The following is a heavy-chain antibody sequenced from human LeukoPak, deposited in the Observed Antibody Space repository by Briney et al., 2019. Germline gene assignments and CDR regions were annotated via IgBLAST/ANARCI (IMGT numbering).Heavy chain of an antibody. Sequence: EGSLRLSCAASGFSFSSYGMHWVRQAPGKGLEWVAVISYDGSHKFYTDSVKGRFTISRDNSKNTLYLQMNSLRAEDTAVYYCARDYDYEDAGGFDYWGRGTLVTVSS. CDR1: GFSFSSYG. V-gene: IGHV3-30*03. D-gene: IGHD3-22*01. J-gene: IGHJ4*02. CDR3: ARDYDYEDAGGFDY. CDR2: ISYDGSHK.